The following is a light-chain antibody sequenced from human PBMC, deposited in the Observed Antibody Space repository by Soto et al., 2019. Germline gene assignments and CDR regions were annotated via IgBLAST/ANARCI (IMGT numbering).Light chain of an antibody. Sequence: QSALTQPASVSGSPGQSITISCTGTSGDVGGNNFVSWYQHHPGKAPKVMIYDVTNRPSGVSDRFSGSKSGNTASLTISGLQAEDEADYYCSSYTSTRTRVFGTGTKLTVL. CDR3: SSYTSTRTRV. J-gene: IGLJ1*01. CDR2: DVT. V-gene: IGLV2-14*03. CDR1: SGDVGGNNF.